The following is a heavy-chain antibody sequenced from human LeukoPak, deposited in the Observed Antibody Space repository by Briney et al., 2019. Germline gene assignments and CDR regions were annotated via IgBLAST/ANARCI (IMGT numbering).Heavy chain of an antibody. J-gene: IGHJ5*02. CDR2: IYYSRST. CDR3: ARPLGGVVTNWFDP. Sequence: SETLSLTCTVSGGSISSSSYYWGWIRQPPGKGLEWIGSIYYSRSTYYNPSLKSRVTISVDTSKNQFSLKLSSVTAADTAVYYCARPLGGVVTNWFDPWSQGTLVTVSS. CDR1: GGSISSSSYY. V-gene: IGHV4-39*01. D-gene: IGHD3-3*01.